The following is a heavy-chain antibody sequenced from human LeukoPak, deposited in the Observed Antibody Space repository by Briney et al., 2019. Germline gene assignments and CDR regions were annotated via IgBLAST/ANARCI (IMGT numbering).Heavy chain of an antibody. J-gene: IGHJ4*02. V-gene: IGHV3-66*01. CDR1: GFTVSSNY. D-gene: IGHD4-17*01. Sequence: GGSLRLSCAASGFTVSSNYMSWVRQAPGEGLEWVSVIYSGGSTYYADSVKGRFTISRDNSENTLYLQMNSLRAEDTAVYYCARVGDYGDYFDYWGQGTLVTVSS. CDR3: ARVGDYGDYFDY. CDR2: IYSGGST.